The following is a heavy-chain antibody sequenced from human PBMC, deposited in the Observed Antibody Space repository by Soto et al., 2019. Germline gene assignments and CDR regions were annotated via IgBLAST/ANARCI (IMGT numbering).Heavy chain of an antibody. CDR2: IYYSGST. D-gene: IGHD1-1*01. CDR1: GGSISSYY. CDR3: ARDQGGYDFDY. J-gene: IGHJ4*02. Sequence: SETLSLTCTVSGGSISSYYWSWIRQPPGKGLEWIGYIYYSGSTNYNPSLKSRVTISVDTSKNQFSLKLSSVTAADTAVYYCARDQGGYDFDYWGQGTLVTVSS. V-gene: IGHV4-59*01.